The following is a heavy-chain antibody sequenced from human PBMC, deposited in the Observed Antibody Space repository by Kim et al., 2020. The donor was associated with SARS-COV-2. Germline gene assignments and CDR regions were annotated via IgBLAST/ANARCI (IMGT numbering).Heavy chain of an antibody. Sequence: ASVKVSCKASGYTFTGYYMHWVRQAPGQGLEWMGWINPNSGGTNYAQKFQGRVTMTRDTSISTAYMELSRLRSDDTAVYYCARGTYNYGSIYFDYWGQGTLVTVSS. J-gene: IGHJ4*02. CDR3: ARGTYNYGSIYFDY. CDR2: INPNSGGT. V-gene: IGHV1-2*02. CDR1: GYTFTGYY. D-gene: IGHD5-18*01.